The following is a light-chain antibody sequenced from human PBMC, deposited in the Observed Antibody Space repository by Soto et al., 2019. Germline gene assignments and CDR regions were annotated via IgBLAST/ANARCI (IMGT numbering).Light chain of an antibody. J-gene: IGKJ4*01. Sequence: DIQMTQSPSSLSASVGDRVTITCQASQDISNYLNWYQQKPGKAPKLLIYDASNLEPIVPSRFSGSGSGTDFTFTISSLQPEEIATYYCQQYDNLLTVGGGTKVEIK. CDR3: QQYDNLLT. V-gene: IGKV1-33*01. CDR2: DAS. CDR1: QDISNY.